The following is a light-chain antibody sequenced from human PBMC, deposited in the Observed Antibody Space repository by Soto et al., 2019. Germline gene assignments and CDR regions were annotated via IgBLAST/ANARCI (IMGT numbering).Light chain of an antibody. Sequence: PGERATLSCRASQSVSTTYLAWYQQKPGQAPRLLIYSASRRATGIPDRFSGSGSGTDFTLTISRLEPEDFAVYYCQQFGGSPPMYTFGQGTKLDIK. V-gene: IGKV3-20*01. J-gene: IGKJ2*01. CDR1: QSVSTTY. CDR2: SAS. CDR3: QQFGGSPPMYT.